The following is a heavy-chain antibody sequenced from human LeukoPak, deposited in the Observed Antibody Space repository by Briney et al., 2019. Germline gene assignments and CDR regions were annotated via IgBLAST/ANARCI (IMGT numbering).Heavy chain of an antibody. CDR3: ARDYYDSSGYYYFDY. D-gene: IGHD3-22*01. V-gene: IGHV3-11*04. J-gene: IGHJ4*02. Sequence: GGSLRLSCAASGFTFSDYYMSWIRQAPGKGLEWVSYISSSGSTIYYADSVKGRFTISRDNAKNSPYLQMNSLRAEDTAVYYCARDYYDSSGYYYFDYWGQGTLVTVSS. CDR2: ISSSGSTI. CDR1: GFTFSDYY.